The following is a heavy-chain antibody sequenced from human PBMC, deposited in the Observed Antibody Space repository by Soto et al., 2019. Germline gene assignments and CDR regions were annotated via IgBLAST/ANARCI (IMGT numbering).Heavy chain of an antibody. D-gene: IGHD4-17*01. V-gene: IGHV3-48*04. CDR3: ARENTVTRSSDY. J-gene: IGHJ4*02. CDR2: ISSSGSTI. CDR1: GFTFSSYS. Sequence: LGGSLRLTCAASGFTFSSYSMNWVRQAPGKGLEWVSYISSSGSTIYYADSVKGRFTISRDNAKNSLYLQMNSLRAEDTAVYYCARENTVTRSSDYWGQGTLVTVTS.